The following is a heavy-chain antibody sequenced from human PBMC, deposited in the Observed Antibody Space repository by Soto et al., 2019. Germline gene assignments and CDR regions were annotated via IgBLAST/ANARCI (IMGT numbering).Heavy chain of an antibody. CDR2: IIPIRGIA. J-gene: IGHJ6*03. V-gene: IGHV1-69*02. CDR1: GGTFSSYT. Sequence: QVQLVQSGAEVKNPGSSVKVSCKASGGTFSSYTISWVRQAPGQGLEGMGRIIPIRGIANYAPKIQGRVTITADKTTSTAYMELSSLRSEDTAVYYCAYRGEAAAGTVYCDYMDVWGKGTTVTVSS. CDR3: AYRGEAAAGTVYCDYMDV. D-gene: IGHD6-13*01.